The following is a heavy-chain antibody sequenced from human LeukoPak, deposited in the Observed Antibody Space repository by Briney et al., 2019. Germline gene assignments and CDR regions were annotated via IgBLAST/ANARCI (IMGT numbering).Heavy chain of an antibody. CDR1: GGSISSNSYY. CDR2: IYYSGST. CDR3: VGAPNYYDSSGYYYRADFDY. J-gene: IGHJ4*02. Sequence: PSETLSLTCTVSGGSISSNSYYWGWIRQPPGKGLEWIGSIYYSGSTYYNPSLKSRVTISVDTSKNQFSLKLSSVTAADTAVYYCVGAPNYYDSSGYYYRADFDYWGQGTLVTVSS. D-gene: IGHD3-22*01. V-gene: IGHV4-39*01.